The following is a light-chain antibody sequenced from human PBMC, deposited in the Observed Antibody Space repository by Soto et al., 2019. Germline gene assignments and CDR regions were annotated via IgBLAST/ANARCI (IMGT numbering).Light chain of an antibody. CDR3: QKYNSAPRT. Sequence: DIQMTQSPSSLSASVGDRVTITCRASQGISNYLAWYQQKPGKVPKLLIYAASTLQSGVPSRFSGSGPGTDCTLTISSLQPEDVATYYCQKYNSAPRTFGQGTKVEIK. V-gene: IGKV1-27*01. J-gene: IGKJ1*01. CDR1: QGISNY. CDR2: AAS.